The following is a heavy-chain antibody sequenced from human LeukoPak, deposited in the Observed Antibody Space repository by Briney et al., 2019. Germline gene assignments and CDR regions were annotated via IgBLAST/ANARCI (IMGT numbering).Heavy chain of an antibody. V-gene: IGHV3-23*01. CDR3: ARAYYYGSGSRIVDY. Sequence: GGSLRLSCAASGFTFSSYAMGWVRQAPGKGLEWVSTISGTGSSTYYADSVKGRFTISRDSSKNTLYLQMNSLRAEDTAVYYCARAYYYGSGSRIVDYWGQGTLVTVSS. D-gene: IGHD3-10*01. CDR1: GFTFSSYA. J-gene: IGHJ4*02. CDR2: ISGTGSST.